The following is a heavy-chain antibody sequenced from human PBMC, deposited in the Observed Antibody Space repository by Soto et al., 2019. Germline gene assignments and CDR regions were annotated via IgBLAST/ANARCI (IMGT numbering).Heavy chain of an antibody. V-gene: IGHV1-69*01. CDR1: GGTFSSYA. CDR3: ARGVGCSGGSCYGDFDY. D-gene: IGHD2-15*01. Sequence: QAQLVQSGAEVKKPGSSVKVSCKASGGTFSSYAISWVRQAPGQGLEWMGGIIPIIGTANYAQKFQGRVTITADESTSTAYMELSSLRSEDTAVYYCARGVGCSGGSCYGDFDYWGQGTLVTVSS. J-gene: IGHJ4*02. CDR2: IIPIIGTA.